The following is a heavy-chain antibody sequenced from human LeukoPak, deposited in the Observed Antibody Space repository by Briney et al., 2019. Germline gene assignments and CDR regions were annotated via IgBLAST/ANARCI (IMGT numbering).Heavy chain of an antibody. J-gene: IGHJ4*02. CDR3: ARDGCGGGTCLDY. V-gene: IGHV3-30*04. CDR1: GFTFSSYA. CDR2: ISFDGSNK. D-gene: IGHD2-21*01. Sequence: GGSLRLSCVVSGFTFSSYAMYWVRQAPGKGLEWVGVISFDGSNKYYADSVKGRFTMSRDNSKKTLYLQMDRLTHEDTAVYFCARDGCGGGTCLDYWGQGSLVTVSS.